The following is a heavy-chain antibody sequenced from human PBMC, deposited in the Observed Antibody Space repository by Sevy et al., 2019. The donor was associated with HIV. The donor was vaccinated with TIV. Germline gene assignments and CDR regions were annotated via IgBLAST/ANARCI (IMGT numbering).Heavy chain of an antibody. Sequence: GGSLILSCAPSGFTLSGYWMHWVRQAPGKGLEWVSYMNSDGTVIKYADFVQGRFIMSRDNAKNTLFLQMNSLTVADTALYYCVRGTSGWYGVDFWGQGTLVTVSS. CDR1: GFTLSGYW. J-gene: IGHJ4*02. D-gene: IGHD6-19*01. CDR3: VRGTSGWYGVDF. V-gene: IGHV3-74*01. CDR2: MNSDGTVI.